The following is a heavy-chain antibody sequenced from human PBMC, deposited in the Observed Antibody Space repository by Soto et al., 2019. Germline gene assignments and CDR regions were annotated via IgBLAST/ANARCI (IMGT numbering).Heavy chain of an antibody. V-gene: IGHV4-30-2*01. J-gene: IGHJ4*02. CDR1: GGSISSGGYS. CDR3: ARGAMVRGVIPRRFDY. D-gene: IGHD3-10*01. CDR2: IYHSGST. Sequence: QLQLQESGSGLVKPSQTLSLTCAVSGGSISSGGYSWSWIRQPPGKGLEWIGYIYHSGSTYYNPSLKSRVTISVDRSKNQFSLKLSSVAAADTAVYYCARGAMVRGVIPRRFDYWGQGTLVTVSS.